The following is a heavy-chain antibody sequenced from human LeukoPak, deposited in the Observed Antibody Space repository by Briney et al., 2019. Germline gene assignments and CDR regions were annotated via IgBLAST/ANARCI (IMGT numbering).Heavy chain of an antibody. Sequence: SETLSLTCAVYGRSFSGYYWSWIRQPPGKGLEWIGEINHSGSTNYNPSLKSRVTISVDTSKNQFSLKLSSVTAADTAVYYCARCEVVRGVCFDYWGQGTLVTVSS. J-gene: IGHJ4*02. CDR1: GRSFSGYY. CDR3: ARCEVVRGVCFDY. V-gene: IGHV4-34*01. D-gene: IGHD3-10*01. CDR2: INHSGST.